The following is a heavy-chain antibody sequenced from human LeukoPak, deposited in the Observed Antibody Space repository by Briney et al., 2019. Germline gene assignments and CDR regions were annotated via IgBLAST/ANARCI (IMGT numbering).Heavy chain of an antibody. CDR3: ARDLAGGYGNHGNYYYYMDV. J-gene: IGHJ6*03. CDR2: INPSGGST. D-gene: IGHD6-13*01. CDR1: GYTFTSYY. Sequence: GASVKVSCKASGYTFTSYYMHWVRQAPGQGVEWMGIINPSGGSTSYAQKFQGRVTMTRDMSTSTVYMELSSLRSEDTAVYYCARDLAGGYGNHGNYYYYMDVWGKGTTVTVSS. V-gene: IGHV1-46*01.